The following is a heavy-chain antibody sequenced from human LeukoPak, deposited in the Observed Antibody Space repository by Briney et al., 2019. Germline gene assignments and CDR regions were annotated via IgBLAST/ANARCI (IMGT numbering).Heavy chain of an antibody. D-gene: IGHD3-3*01. Sequence: GGSLRLSCAASGFTFSSYAMSWVRQAPGKGLEWVSAISGSGGSTSYADSVRGRFTISRDNSKSTTYLQMNSLRAEDTAVFYCAKDPYLRDFWSGYFDYWGQGIPVTVSS. J-gene: IGHJ4*02. V-gene: IGHV3-23*01. CDR2: ISGSGGST. CDR1: GFTFSSYA. CDR3: AKDPYLRDFWSGYFDY.